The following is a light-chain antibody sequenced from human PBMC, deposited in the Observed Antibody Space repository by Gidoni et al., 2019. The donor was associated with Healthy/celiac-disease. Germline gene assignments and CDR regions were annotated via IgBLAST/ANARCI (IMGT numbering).Light chain of an antibody. J-gene: IGKJ2*01. Sequence: EIVRTQSPATRSVSPGYRATLSGRASQSVSSNLAWYQQKPGQAPRLLIYGASTSATGIPARFSGSGSGTEFTITISSLQSADFAVYYCQQYYNWHPYTFGQGTKLEIK. CDR1: QSVSSN. CDR3: QQYYNWHPYT. V-gene: IGKV3-15*01. CDR2: GAS.